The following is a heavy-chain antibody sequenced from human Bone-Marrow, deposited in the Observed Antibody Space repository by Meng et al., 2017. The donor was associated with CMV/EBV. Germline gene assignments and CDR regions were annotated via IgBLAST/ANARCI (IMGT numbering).Heavy chain of an antibody. V-gene: IGHV3-7*01. D-gene: IGHD1-26*01. Sequence: GESLKISCAASGFTFSSYWMSWVRQAPGKGLEWVANIKQDGSEKYYVDSVKGRFTISRDNAKNSLYLQMNSLRAEDTALYYCAREDGKWELSFDYWGQGTLVTVSS. CDR2: IKQDGSEK. J-gene: IGHJ4*02. CDR3: AREDGKWELSFDY. CDR1: GFTFSSYW.